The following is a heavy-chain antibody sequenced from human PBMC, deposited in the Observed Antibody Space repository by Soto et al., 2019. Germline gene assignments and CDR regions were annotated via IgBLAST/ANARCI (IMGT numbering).Heavy chain of an antibody. Sequence: EVQLVESGGDLVQPGGSLRLSCAASGFSVSNNYMSWARQAPGKGLEWVSVTYSDDRTHYADSVKGRFTISRDNSKNTLFLQMNSLRVADTAVYYCATRGRSWLQNPFDYWGQGTLVTVSS. D-gene: IGHD5-12*01. CDR2: TYSDDRT. CDR3: ATRGRSWLQNPFDY. J-gene: IGHJ4*02. V-gene: IGHV3-66*01. CDR1: GFSVSNNY.